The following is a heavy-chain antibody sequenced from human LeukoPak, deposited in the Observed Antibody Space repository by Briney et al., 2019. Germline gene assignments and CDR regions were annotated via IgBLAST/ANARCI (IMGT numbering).Heavy chain of an antibody. J-gene: IGHJ4*02. V-gene: IGHV1-2*02. CDR2: INPSSGGT. CDR1: GYTFINYY. D-gene: IGHD3-3*01. CDR3: AREFWGGYYADY. Sequence: ASVKVSCKTSGYTFINYYLHWVRQAPVQGLEWMGWINPSSGGTNYAQKFQDRVTMTRDTSISTAYMELSRLRSDDTAMYYCAREFWGGYYADYWGQGTLVTVSS.